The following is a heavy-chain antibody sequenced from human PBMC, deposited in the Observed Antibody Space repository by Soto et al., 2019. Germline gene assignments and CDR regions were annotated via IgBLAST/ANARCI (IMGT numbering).Heavy chain of an antibody. CDR3: ARDSFDWYYYGSGNIEGAFDI. CDR1: GFTFSSYG. CDR2: IWYDGSNK. Sequence: PGGSLRLSCAASGFTFSSYGMHWVRQAPGKGLEWVAVIWYDGSNKYYADSVKGRFTISRDNSKNTLYLQMNSLRAEDTAVYYCARDSFDWYYYGSGNIEGAFDIWGQGTMVTVSS. V-gene: IGHV3-33*01. J-gene: IGHJ3*02. D-gene: IGHD3-10*01.